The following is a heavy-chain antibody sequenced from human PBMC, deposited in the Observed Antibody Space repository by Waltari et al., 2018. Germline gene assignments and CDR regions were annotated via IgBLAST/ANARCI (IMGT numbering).Heavy chain of an antibody. CDR1: GFTFGDYA. CDR3: TREYVAAAGTGDYYYYMDV. D-gene: IGHD6-13*01. J-gene: IGHJ6*03. Sequence: EVQLVESGGGLVQPGRSLRLSCTASGFTFGDYAMSWVRQAPGKGLGWVGFIRSKAYGGTTEYAASVKGRFTISRDDSKSIAYLQMNSLKTEDTAVYYCTREYVAAAGTGDYYYYMDVWGKGTTVTVSS. V-gene: IGHV3-49*04. CDR2: IRSKAYGGTT.